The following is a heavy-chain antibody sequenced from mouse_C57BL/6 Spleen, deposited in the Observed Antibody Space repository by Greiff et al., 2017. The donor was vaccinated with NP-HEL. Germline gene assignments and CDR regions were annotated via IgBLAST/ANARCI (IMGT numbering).Heavy chain of an antibody. CDR1: GFTFSDYG. V-gene: IGHV5-17*01. CDR3: AREGYWYFDV. J-gene: IGHJ1*03. Sequence: EVQLQESGGGLVKPGGSLKLSCAASGFTFSDYGMHWVRQAPEKGLERVAYISSGSSTIYYADTVKGRFTISRDNAKNTLFLQMTSLRSEDTAMYYCAREGYWYFDVWGTGTTVTVSS. CDR2: ISSGSSTI.